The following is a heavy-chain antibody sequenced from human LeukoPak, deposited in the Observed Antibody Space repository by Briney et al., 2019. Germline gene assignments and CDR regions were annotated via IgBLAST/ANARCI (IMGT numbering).Heavy chain of an antibody. J-gene: IGHJ6*03. D-gene: IGHD2-2*01. Sequence: GGSLRLSCAASGFSFSSYSINWVRQAPGKGLEWVSSISSSSSYIYYADSVKGRFTISRDNAKNSLYLQMNSLRAEDTAVYYCAREGEYCSSTSCYDYYYMDVWGKGTTVTVSS. CDR3: AREGEYCSSTSCYDYYYMDV. V-gene: IGHV3-21*01. CDR1: GFSFSSYS. CDR2: ISSSSSYI.